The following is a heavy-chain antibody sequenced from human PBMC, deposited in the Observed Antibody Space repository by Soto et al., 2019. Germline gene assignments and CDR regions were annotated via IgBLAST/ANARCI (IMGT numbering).Heavy chain of an antibody. CDR3: AKDFDYAAYISPWFDP. CDR2: ISWNSGSI. D-gene: IGHD4-17*01. V-gene: IGHV3-9*01. Sequence: PGGSLRLSCAGSGFIFDDYAMYWVRQAPGKGLEWVSGISWNSGSIAYADSVKGRFTISRDNAKRSLYQQMNSLRPEDTALYYCAKDFDYAAYISPWFDPWGQGTLVTVSS. CDR1: GFIFDDYA. J-gene: IGHJ5*02.